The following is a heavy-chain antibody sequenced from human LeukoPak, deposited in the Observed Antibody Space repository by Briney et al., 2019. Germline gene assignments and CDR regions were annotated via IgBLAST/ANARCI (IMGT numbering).Heavy chain of an antibody. D-gene: IGHD6-19*01. CDR1: GYTFTSYG. J-gene: IGHJ5*02. CDR2: IIPIFGTA. Sequence: GASVKVSCKASGYTFTSYGISWVRQAPGQGLKWMGGIIPIFGTANYAQKFQGRVTITADESTSTAYMELSSLRSEDTAVYYCARDRVAVDSKGSDPWGQGTLVTVSS. CDR3: ARDRVAVDSKGSDP. V-gene: IGHV1-69*13.